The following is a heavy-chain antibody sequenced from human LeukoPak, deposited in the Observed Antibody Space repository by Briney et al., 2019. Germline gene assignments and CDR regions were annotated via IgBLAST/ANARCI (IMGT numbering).Heavy chain of an antibody. D-gene: IGHD2-8*01. CDR1: GGSFSGYY. V-gene: IGHV4-34*01. J-gene: IGHJ6*03. CDR3: ARGAPRGYCTNGVCYNRGVYYYYYMDV. CDR2: INHSGST. Sequence: SETLSLTCAVYGGSFSGYYWSWLRQPPGKGLEWIGEINHSGSTNYNPSLKSRVTISVDTSKNQFSLKLSSVTAADTTVYYCARGAPRGYCTNGVCYNRGVYYYYYMDVWGKGTTVTVSS.